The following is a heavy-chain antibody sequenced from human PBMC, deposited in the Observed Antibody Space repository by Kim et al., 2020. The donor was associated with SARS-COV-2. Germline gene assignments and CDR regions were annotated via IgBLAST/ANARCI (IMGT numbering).Heavy chain of an antibody. CDR1: GYTFTSYA. J-gene: IGHJ6*02. D-gene: IGHD2-2*01. CDR3: ARDRVVVPAALIYVYYGMDV. Sequence: ASVKVSCKASGYTFTSYAMNWVRQAPGQGLEWMGWINTNTGNPTYAQGFTGRFVFSLDTSVSTAYLQISSLKAEDTAVYYCARDRVVVPAALIYVYYGMDVWGQGTTVTV. V-gene: IGHV7-4-1*02. CDR2: INTNTGNP.